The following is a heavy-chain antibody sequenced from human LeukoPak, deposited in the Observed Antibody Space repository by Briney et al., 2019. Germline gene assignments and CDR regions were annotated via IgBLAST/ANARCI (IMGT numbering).Heavy chain of an antibody. J-gene: IGHJ4*02. CDR1: GFIFNNYA. D-gene: IGHD1-26*01. CDR2: ITGGGDHS. V-gene: IGHV3-23*01. Sequence: SGGSLRLSCAASGFIFNNYAMNWVRQAPGKGLEWVSGITGGGDHSYYADSVKGRFTISRDNSKGTLSLQMNTLRAEDTAVYYCAKGGKWDVTPFDYWGQGTLVTVSS. CDR3: AKGGKWDVTPFDY.